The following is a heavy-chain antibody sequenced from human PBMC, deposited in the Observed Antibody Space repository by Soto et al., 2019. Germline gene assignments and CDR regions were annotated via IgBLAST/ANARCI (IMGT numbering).Heavy chain of an antibody. CDR1: GFSFSNAW. D-gene: IGHD3-3*01. V-gene: IGHV3-15*01. CDR2: IKTKTNGATT. Sequence: QLLESGGGLVKPGGSLRLSCTASGFSFSNAWMSWVRQAPGKGLEWVGRIKTKTNGATTDYAEPVQGRFSISRDDSKNTLFLQMDSLQTEDTAVYYCTTTSIGLYFDHWGQGTLVTVSS. J-gene: IGHJ4*02. CDR3: TTTSIGLYFDH.